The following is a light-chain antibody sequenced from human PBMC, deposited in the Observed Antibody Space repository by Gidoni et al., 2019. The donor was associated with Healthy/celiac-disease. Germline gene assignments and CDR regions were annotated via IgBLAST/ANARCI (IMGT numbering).Light chain of an antibody. J-gene: IGKJ1*01. Sequence: EIVMTQYPATLSVSPGERATLSCRASQSVSSNLAWYQQKPGQAPRLLIYGASTRSTGIPARFSGSGSGTEFTLTISSLQSEDFAVYYCQQYNNWPPEWTFGQXTKVEIK. CDR3: QQYNNWPPEWT. V-gene: IGKV3-15*01. CDR2: GAS. CDR1: QSVSSN.